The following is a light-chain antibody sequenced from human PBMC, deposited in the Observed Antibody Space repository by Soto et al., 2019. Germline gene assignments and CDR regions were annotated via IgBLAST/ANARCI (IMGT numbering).Light chain of an antibody. CDR2: YTS. J-gene: IGLJ1*01. V-gene: IGLV1-44*01. Sequence: SGLTQSPSASGTPGQGVTISCSGRSSNIGSNSVSWYQHLPGTAPKLVIYYTSRRPSGVPDRFSGSKSGTSASLAISGLQSEDEADYYCATWDDSLDGYFFGTGTKVTVL. CDR1: SSNIGSNS. CDR3: ATWDDSLDGYF.